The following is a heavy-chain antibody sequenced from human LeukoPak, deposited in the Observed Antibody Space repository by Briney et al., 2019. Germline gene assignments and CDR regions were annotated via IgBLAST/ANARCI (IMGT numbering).Heavy chain of an antibody. Sequence: GGSLRLSCAVSGFTFSTSEMNWVRQAPGKGLEWISYISDSGSAIYYADSVKGRLTISRDNAKNSLYLQMNSLRAEDTAIYYCARKKTRGLDYWGQGTLVTVSS. CDR1: GFTFSTSE. D-gene: IGHD3-10*01. CDR3: ARKKTRGLDY. J-gene: IGHJ4*02. V-gene: IGHV3-48*03. CDR2: ISDSGSAI.